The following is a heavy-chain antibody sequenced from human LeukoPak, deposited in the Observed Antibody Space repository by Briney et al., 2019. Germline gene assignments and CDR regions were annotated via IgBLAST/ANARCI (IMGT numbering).Heavy chain of an antibody. J-gene: IGHJ6*03. CDR1: GGSISSYY. V-gene: IGHV4-4*07. Sequence: PSETLSLTCTVSGGSISSYYWRWVRQPAGKGLEWIGRIYTSGSTNYNPSLKSRVTKSVDTSKNQFSLKLSSVTAADTAVYYCARLSGQLDHYYYYMDVWGKGTTVTVSS. D-gene: IGHD6-13*01. CDR3: ARLSGQLDHYYYYMDV. CDR2: IYTSGST.